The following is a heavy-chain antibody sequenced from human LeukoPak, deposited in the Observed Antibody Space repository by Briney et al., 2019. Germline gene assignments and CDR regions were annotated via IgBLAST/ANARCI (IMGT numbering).Heavy chain of an antibody. Sequence: GGSLRLSCAASGFTFSSYWMHWVRQAPGKGLVWVSGTNTDGSSTTYADSVKGRFTIARDNAKNTLSLQMNSLRAEDTAVYYCYGANAEHWGQGTLVTVSS. CDR1: GFTFSSYW. V-gene: IGHV3-74*03. CDR2: TNTDGSST. D-gene: IGHD4-23*01. CDR3: YGANAEH. J-gene: IGHJ1*01.